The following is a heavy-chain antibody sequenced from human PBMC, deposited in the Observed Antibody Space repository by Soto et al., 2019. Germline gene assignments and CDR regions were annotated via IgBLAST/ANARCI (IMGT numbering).Heavy chain of an antibody. Sequence: SETLSLTCTVSGGSISSYYWSWIRQPPGKGLEWIGYIYYSGSTNYNPSLKSRVTISVDTSKNQFSLKLSSVTAADTAVYYCARHGHTGNWFDPWGQGTLVTVSS. CDR3: ARHGHTGNWFDP. CDR1: GGSISSYY. J-gene: IGHJ5*02. V-gene: IGHV4-59*08. CDR2: IYYSGST.